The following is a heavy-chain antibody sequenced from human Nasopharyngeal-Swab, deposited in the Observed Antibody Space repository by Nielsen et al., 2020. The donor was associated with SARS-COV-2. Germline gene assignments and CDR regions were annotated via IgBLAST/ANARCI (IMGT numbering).Heavy chain of an antibody. J-gene: IGHJ6*04. CDR1: GFTFNYFG. CDR2: IWDDGNHK. CDR3: ARDGYDDMGSS. V-gene: IGHV3-33*08. D-gene: IGHD2-2*03. Sequence: GESLKISCAASGFTFNYFGMHWVRQAPGKGLEWVALIWDDGNHKYYADSVRGRFTISRDNSKKTLLLQMNGLRVDDTGIYFCARDGYDDMGSSWGKGTTVTVSS.